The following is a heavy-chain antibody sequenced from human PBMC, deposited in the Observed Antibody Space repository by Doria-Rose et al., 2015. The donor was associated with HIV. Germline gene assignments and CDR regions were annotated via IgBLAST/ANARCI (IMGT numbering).Heavy chain of an antibody. D-gene: IGHD1-26*01. Sequence: QVQLQEPGPGLVKPSETLSLTCSVSGGSISHYYWSWIRQHPGKGLGYIGDIIYTGSTNYSPSLKSRVSISIDTSKNKFSLRLSSVTAADTAVYYCARVLSGTYDYWGQGTLVTVSS. CDR3: ARVLSGTYDY. V-gene: IGHV4-59*01. CDR2: IIYTGST. CDR1: GGSISHYY. J-gene: IGHJ4*02.